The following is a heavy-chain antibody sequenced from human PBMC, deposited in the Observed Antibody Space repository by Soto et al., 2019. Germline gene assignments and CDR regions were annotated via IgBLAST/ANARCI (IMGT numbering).Heavy chain of an antibody. V-gene: IGHV3-30-3*01. D-gene: IGHD6-13*01. CDR2: ISYDGSNK. CDR3: ARDTAAAGIYYYYGMDV. Sequence: VQLLESGGGVVQPGRSLRLSCAASGFTFSSYAMHWVRQAPGKGLEWVAVISYDGSNKYDADSVKGRFTISRDNSKNTLYLQMNSLRAEDTAVYYCARDTAAAGIYYYYGMDVWGQGTTVTVSS. J-gene: IGHJ6*02. CDR1: GFTFSSYA.